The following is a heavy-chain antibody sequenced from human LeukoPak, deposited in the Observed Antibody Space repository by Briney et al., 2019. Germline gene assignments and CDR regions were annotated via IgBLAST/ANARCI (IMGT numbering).Heavy chain of an antibody. CDR3: AMSQLGKRPHSAHFAFDI. J-gene: IGHJ3*02. CDR1: GGSISSGGYY. V-gene: IGHV4-31*11. CDR2: IYYSGST. D-gene: IGHD3-16*01. Sequence: SETLSLTCAVSGGSISSGGYYWSWIRQHPGKGLEWIGYIYYSGSTYYNPSLKSRVTISVDTSKNQFSLKLSSVTAADTAVYYCAMSQLGKRPHSAHFAFDIWGQGTMVTVSS.